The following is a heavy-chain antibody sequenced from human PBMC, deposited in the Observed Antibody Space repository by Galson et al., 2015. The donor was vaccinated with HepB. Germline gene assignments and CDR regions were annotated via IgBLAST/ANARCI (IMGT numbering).Heavy chain of an antibody. J-gene: IGHJ6*03. CDR3: AKGGYSYGQFIYYYYMDV. CDR2: ISYDGSNK. Sequence: SLRLSCAASGFTFSTYGMHWVRQAPGKGLEWVAVISYDGSNKYYADSVKDRFTISRDNSKNTLSLQMNSLRAEDTAVYYCAKGGYSYGQFIYYYYMDVWGKGTTVTVSS. CDR1: GFTFSTYG. V-gene: IGHV3-30*18. D-gene: IGHD5-18*01.